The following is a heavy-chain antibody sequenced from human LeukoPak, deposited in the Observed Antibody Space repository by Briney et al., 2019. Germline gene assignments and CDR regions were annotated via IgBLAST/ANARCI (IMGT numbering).Heavy chain of an antibody. CDR3: ANSSPLDY. D-gene: IGHD6-13*01. V-gene: IGHV3-30*18. CDR2: ISYDGSNK. CDR1: GFTFSSYG. J-gene: IGHJ4*02. Sequence: GGSLRLSCAASGFTFSSYGMHWVRQAPGKGLEWVAVISYDGSNKYYADSVKGRFTISRDNSKNTLYLQMNSLRAEDTAVYYCANSSPLDYWGQGTLVTVSS.